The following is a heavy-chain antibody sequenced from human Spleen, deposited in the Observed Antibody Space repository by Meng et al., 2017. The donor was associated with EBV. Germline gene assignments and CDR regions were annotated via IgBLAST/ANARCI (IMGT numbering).Heavy chain of an antibody. CDR2: LIPKSDAP. Sequence: QVQLVQSGAEVKKPGFSVKVSCKTSGGTFRSDAVSWVRQAPGQGLEWLGGLIPKSDAPYYAQKFQDRVTITADESTSTHYMDLRGLRSEDTAVYYCASESGRGFTPDYWGQGTLVTVSS. CDR1: GGTFRSDA. V-gene: IGHV1-69*01. J-gene: IGHJ4*02. CDR3: ASESGRGFTPDY. D-gene: IGHD3-10*01.